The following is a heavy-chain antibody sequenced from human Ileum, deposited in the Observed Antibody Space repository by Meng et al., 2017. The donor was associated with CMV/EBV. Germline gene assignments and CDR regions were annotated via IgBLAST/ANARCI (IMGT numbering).Heavy chain of an antibody. Sequence: SCAASGFTFSNAWMSWVRQAPGKGLEWVGRIKSKTDGGTTDYAAPVKGRLTISRDDSKNTLYLQMNSLKTEDTAVYYCTTGVQYSRDYWGQGTLVTVSS. CDR3: TTGVQYSRDY. CDR1: GFTFSNAW. D-gene: IGHD4-11*01. V-gene: IGHV3-15*01. J-gene: IGHJ4*02. CDR2: IKSKTDGGTT.